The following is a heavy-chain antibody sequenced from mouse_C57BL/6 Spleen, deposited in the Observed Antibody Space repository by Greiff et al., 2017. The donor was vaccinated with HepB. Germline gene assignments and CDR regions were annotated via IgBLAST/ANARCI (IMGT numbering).Heavy chain of an antibody. CDR1: GYTFTNYN. D-gene: IGHD1-1*01. CDR3: AGWDYSFAMDC. V-gene: IGHV1-18*01. Sequence: EVKLLQSGPELVKPGASVKLSCKASGYTFTNYNMDWVKQSLGKGLEWIGDINPNNGGTIYNQKFKGKATLTVDKSSSTAYMELRSLTSEDTAVYYYAGWDYSFAMDCWGQGTSVTVAS. J-gene: IGHJ4*01. CDR2: INPNNGGT.